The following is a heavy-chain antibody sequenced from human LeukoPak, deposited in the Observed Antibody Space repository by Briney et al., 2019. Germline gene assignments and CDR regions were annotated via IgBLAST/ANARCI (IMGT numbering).Heavy chain of an antibody. D-gene: IGHD1-1*01. V-gene: IGHV4-34*01. Sequence: SETLSLTCAVYGGSFSGYYWSWIRQPPGKGLEWIGEINHSGSTNYNPSLKSRVTISVDTSENQFSLKLSSVTAADTAVYYCARGLGYANLKWGQGTLVTVSS. CDR3: ARGLGYANLK. J-gene: IGHJ4*02. CDR2: INHSGST. CDR1: GGSFSGYY.